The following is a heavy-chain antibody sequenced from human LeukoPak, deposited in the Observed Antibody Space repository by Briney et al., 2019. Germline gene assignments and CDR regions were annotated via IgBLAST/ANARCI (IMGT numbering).Heavy chain of an antibody. Sequence: ASVKVSCKASGYTFTSYGISWVRQAPGQGLEWMGWISAYNGNTNYAQKLQGRVTMTTDTSTSTAYMELRSLRSDDTAVYYCARDGKRNYDSSGYYSGYDYWGQGTLVTVSS. CDR3: ARDGKRNYDSSGYYSGYDY. J-gene: IGHJ4*02. CDR1: GYTFTSYG. CDR2: ISAYNGNT. D-gene: IGHD3-22*01. V-gene: IGHV1-18*01.